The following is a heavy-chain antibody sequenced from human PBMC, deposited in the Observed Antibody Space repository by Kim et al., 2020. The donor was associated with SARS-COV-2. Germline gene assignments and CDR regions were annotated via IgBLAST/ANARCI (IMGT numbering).Heavy chain of an antibody. J-gene: IGHJ5*02. Sequence: RKSRVTMSVDTSKNQFSRKLSSVTAADTAVYYCARDNRRGFGELSNWFDPWGQGTLVTVSS. V-gene: IGHV4-4*06. D-gene: IGHD3-10*01. CDR3: ARDNRRGFGELSNWFDP.